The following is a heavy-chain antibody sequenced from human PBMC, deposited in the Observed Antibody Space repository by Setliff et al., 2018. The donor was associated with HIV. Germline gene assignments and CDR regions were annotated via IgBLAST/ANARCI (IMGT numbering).Heavy chain of an antibody. CDR3: AKDRVGYYDSSGSQGVYFDY. V-gene: IGHV3-30*02. CDR1: GCTFSSYG. Sequence: GESLKISCAASGCTFSSYGMHWVRQAPGKGLEWVAFIRYDGSNKYYADSVKGRFTISRDNSKNTLYLQMNSLRAEDTAVYYCAKDRVGYYDSSGSQGVYFDYWGQGTLVTVSS. D-gene: IGHD3-22*01. J-gene: IGHJ4*02. CDR2: IRYDGSNK.